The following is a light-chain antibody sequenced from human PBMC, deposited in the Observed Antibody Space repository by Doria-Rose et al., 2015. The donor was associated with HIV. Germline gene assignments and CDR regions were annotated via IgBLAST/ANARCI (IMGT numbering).Light chain of an antibody. CDR2: DGS. J-gene: IGKJ1*01. CDR1: QSFSSTY. CDR3: HQYGTSWT. V-gene: IGKV3-20*01. Sequence: EIVMTQSPGTLSLSPGERATLSCSASQSFSSTYLAWYQQKPGQAPSLLIYDGSTRATGIPDRLSASGSGTDFTLTINRLEPEDFALYYCHQYGTSWTFGQGTKVEI.